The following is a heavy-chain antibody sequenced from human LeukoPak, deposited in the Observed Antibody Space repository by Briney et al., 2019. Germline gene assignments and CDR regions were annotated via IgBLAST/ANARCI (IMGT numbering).Heavy chain of an antibody. V-gene: IGHV4-61*02. CDR1: GGSISSGSYY. Sequence: SQTLSLTCTVSGGSISSGSYYWSWIRQPAGKGLEWIGRIYTSGSTNYNPSLKSRVTISVDTSKNQFSLKLSSVTAADTAVYYCARDGGVYSYDYWGQGTLVTVSS. CDR3: ARDGGVYSYDY. CDR2: IYTSGST. D-gene: IGHD5-18*01. J-gene: IGHJ4*02.